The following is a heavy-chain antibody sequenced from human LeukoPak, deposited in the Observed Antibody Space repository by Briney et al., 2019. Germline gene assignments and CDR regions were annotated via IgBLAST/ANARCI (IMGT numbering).Heavy chain of an antibody. D-gene: IGHD3-10*01. CDR1: GGTFSSYA. Sequence: GASVKVSCKASGGTFSSYAISWVRQAPGQGLEWMGGIIPIFGTANYAQKFQGRVTITADKSTSTAYMELSSLRSEDTAVYYCARAYGSGSYRLYYFDYWGQGTLVTVSS. CDR3: ARAYGSGSYRLYYFDY. J-gene: IGHJ4*02. V-gene: IGHV1-69*06. CDR2: IIPIFGTA.